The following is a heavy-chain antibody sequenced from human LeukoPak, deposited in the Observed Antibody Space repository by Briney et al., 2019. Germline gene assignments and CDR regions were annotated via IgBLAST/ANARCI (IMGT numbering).Heavy chain of an antibody. CDR2: ISTTSRHI. CDR3: SLIDY. V-gene: IGHV3-21*01. CDR1: GFTFSSYS. D-gene: IGHD3-10*01. J-gene: IGHJ4*02. Sequence: GGSLRLSCAASGFTFSSYSIDWVRQAPGKGLEWVSSISTTSRHIYYADSVKGRFTISRDNAKNSLYLQVNSLRAEDIRSGSYSLIDYWGQGTLVTISS.